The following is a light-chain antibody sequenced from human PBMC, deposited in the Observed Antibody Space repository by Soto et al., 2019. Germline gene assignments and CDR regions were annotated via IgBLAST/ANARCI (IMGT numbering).Light chain of an antibody. CDR3: QQYGTSPWT. V-gene: IGKV3-20*01. CDR2: RAS. J-gene: IGKJ1*01. CDR1: QSVSSAY. Sequence: VWTLSPGALSLSTGERATLPCRASQSVSSAYLAWYQQKPGQAPRLLIYRASTRATGIPDRFSGSGSGTDFTLTISRLEPEDFAVYHCQQYGTSPWTFGQGTKVDIK.